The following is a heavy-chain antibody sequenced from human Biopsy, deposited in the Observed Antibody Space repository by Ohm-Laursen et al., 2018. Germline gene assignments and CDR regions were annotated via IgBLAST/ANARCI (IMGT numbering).Heavy chain of an antibody. V-gene: IGHV4-4*07. J-gene: IGHJ3*02. D-gene: IGHD3-22*01. CDR1: GGSLSSYY. CDR3: ARWTPEYDSSRYYLDAFDI. Sequence: TLSLTCTVSGGSLSSYYWSWIRQPAGEGLEWIGRIYSSGSTNYNPSLKSRVTSSMDTSKRQFSLKLSFVTAADTAVYYCARWTPEYDSSRYYLDAFDIWGQGTKVTVSS. CDR2: IYSSGST.